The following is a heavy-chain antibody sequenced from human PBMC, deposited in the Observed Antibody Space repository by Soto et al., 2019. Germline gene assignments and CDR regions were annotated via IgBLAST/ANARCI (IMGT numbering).Heavy chain of an antibody. V-gene: IGHV4-34*01. Sequence: SETLSLTCAVYGGSFSGYYWSWIRQPPGKGLEWIGEINHSGSTNYNPSLKSRVTISVDTSKNQFSLKLSSVTAADTAVYYCARGRNGSGSYYNGGSYYYYGMDVWGQGTTVTVSS. CDR3: ARGRNGSGSYYNGGSYYYYGMDV. D-gene: IGHD3-10*01. CDR2: INHSGST. J-gene: IGHJ6*02. CDR1: GGSFSGYY.